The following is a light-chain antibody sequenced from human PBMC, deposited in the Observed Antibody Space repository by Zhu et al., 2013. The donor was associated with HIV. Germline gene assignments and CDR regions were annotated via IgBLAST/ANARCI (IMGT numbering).Light chain of an antibody. CDR3: QQYNNWLLFT. CDR2: AAS. Sequence: DIQMTQSPSTLSASVGDRVTITCRASQGITNYLAWYQQKPGKVPKLLIYAASTLQSGVPSRFSGSGSGTEFTLTISSLQSEDFAVYYCQQYNNWLLFTFGPGTKVDIK. V-gene: IGKV1-27*01. J-gene: IGKJ3*01. CDR1: QGITNY.